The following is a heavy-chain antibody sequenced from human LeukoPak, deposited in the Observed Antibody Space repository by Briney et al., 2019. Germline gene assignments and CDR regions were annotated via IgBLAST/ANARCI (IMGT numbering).Heavy chain of an antibody. V-gene: IGHV4-39*07. CDR3: AGDSRNTWFYD. CDR1: IGSIRTSDYN. Sequence: SETLSLTCTVSIGSIRTSDYNWAWIRQPPGKGLEWIGTISFAGTSDYNPSLRSRVTMSLDPSKIQLSLKLISVTAADTATHYCAGDSRNTWFYDWGQGTLVTVSS. D-gene: IGHD3-10*01. J-gene: IGHJ1*01. CDR2: ISFAGTS.